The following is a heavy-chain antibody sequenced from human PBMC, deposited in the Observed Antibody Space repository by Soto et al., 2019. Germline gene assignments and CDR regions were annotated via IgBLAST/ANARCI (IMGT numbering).Heavy chain of an antibody. CDR1: GYTFTSFG. V-gene: IGHV1-18*01. CDR2: ISAYNGNT. D-gene: IGHD3-9*01. Sequence: ASVKVSCKAPGYTFTSFGISWVRQAPGQGLEWMGWISAYNGNTNYAQNLQGRVTMTTDTSTSTAYMELRSLRSDDTAVYYCASGDDILTAFDYWGQGTLVTVSS. J-gene: IGHJ4*02. CDR3: ASGDDILTAFDY.